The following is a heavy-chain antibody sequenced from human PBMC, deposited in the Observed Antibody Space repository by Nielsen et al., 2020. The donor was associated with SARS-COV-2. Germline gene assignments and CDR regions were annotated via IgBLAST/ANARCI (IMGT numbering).Heavy chain of an antibody. V-gene: IGHV1-24*01. CDR1: GYTLTELS. J-gene: IGHJ6*02. CDR3: ATGNTIFGVVMIYGMDV. Sequence: ASVKVSCKVSGYTLTELSMHWVRQAPGKGLEWMGGFDPEDGETIYAQKFQGRVTMTEDTSTDTAYMELNSLRAEDTAVYYCATGNTIFGVVMIYGMDVWGQGTTVTVSS. D-gene: IGHD3-3*01. CDR2: FDPEDGET.